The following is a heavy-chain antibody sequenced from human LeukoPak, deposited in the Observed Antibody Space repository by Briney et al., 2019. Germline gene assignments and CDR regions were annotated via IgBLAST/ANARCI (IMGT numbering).Heavy chain of an antibody. CDR2: IYTSGST. Sequence: SETLSLTCSVSDDSITMYYWTWIRQPAGKGLEWIGRIYTSGSTNYNPSLKSRVTISVDTSKNQFSLKLSSVTAADTAVYYCARGVGGSNFDYWGQGTLVTVSS. CDR3: ARGVGGSNFDY. CDR1: DDSITMYY. V-gene: IGHV4-4*07. J-gene: IGHJ4*02. D-gene: IGHD3-16*01.